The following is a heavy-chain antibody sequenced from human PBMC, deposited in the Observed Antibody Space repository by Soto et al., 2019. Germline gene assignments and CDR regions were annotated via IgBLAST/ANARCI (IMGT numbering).Heavy chain of an antibody. D-gene: IGHD6-6*01. J-gene: IGHJ4*02. CDR3: ARRVFGPLFDY. CDR2: INHSGST. Sequence: ASETLSLTCAVYGGSFSGYYWSWIRQPPGKGLEWIGEINHSGSTNYNPSLKSRVTISVDTSKNQFSLKLSSVTAADTAVYYCARRVFGPLFDYWGQGTLVTVSS. V-gene: IGHV4-34*01. CDR1: GGSFSGYY.